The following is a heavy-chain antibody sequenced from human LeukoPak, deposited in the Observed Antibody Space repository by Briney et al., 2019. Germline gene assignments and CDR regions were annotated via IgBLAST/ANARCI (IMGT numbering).Heavy chain of an antibody. CDR2: ISYDGSNK. CDR1: GFTFSSYG. D-gene: IGHD1-26*01. J-gene: IGHJ4*02. V-gene: IGHV3-30*03. CDR3: ARDPTRGSSPLYYFDY. Sequence: GRSLRLSCAASGFTFSSYGMHWVRQAPGKGLEWVAVISYDGSNKYYADSVKGRFTISRDNSKNTLYLQMNSLRAEDTAGYYCARDPTRGSSPLYYFDYWGQGTLVTVSS.